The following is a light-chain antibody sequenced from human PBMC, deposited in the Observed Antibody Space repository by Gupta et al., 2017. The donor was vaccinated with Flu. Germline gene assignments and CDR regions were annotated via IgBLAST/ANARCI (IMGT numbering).Light chain of an antibody. CDR3: SSYTNTDNLVL. CDR1: SSDIGGYDY. V-gene: IGLV2-14*01. Sequence: IACTGTSSDIGGYDYVYWYQQHPGRAPNLMIFEVTNRPSGVSTRFSGSKSGNTASLTISGLQAEDEADYYCSSYTNTDNLVLFGGGTKLTVL. J-gene: IGLJ2*01. CDR2: EVT.